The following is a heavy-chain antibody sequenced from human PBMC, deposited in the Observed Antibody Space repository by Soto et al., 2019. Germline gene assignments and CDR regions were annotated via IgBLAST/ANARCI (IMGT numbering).Heavy chain of an antibody. CDR3: AHSDPPLRGSGWYPRFPFDY. J-gene: IGHJ4*02. V-gene: IGHV2-5*02. CDR1: GFSLSTSGVG. CDR2: IYWDDDK. D-gene: IGHD6-19*01. Sequence: QITLKESGPTLVKPTQTLTLTCTFSGFSLSTSGVGVGWIRQPPGKALEWLALIYWDDDKRYSPSLKSRLTTPKDTSKTQVSLTMTNMDPVDTATYSCAHSDPPLRGSGWYPRFPFDYWGQGTLVTVSS.